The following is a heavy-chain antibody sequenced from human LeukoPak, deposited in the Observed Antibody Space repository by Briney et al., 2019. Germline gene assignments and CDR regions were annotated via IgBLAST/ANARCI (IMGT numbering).Heavy chain of an antibody. V-gene: IGHV3-23*01. D-gene: IGHD5-24*01. CDR1: GFTFSSYA. J-gene: IGHJ4*02. CDR2: ISGNGDNT. CDR3: AKDFGDGSPNALDY. Sequence: GGSLRLSCAGSGFTFSSYAMSWVRQAPGKGLEWVSGISGNGDNTFYADSVKGRFTISRDNSKNTLYLQMNSLRDEDTAVYSCAKDFGDGSPNALDYWGQGTLYTVSS.